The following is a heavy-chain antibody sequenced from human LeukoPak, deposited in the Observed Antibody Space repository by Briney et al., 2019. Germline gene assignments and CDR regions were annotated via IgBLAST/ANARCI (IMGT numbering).Heavy chain of an antibody. CDR2: IYYSGST. D-gene: IGHD3-10*01. V-gene: IGHV4-39*07. CDR1: GGSISTISYY. CDR3: ARDARVQKWFGELLKTTTYYFDY. Sequence: SETLSLTCTVSGGSISTISYYWGWIRQSPGKGLEWIGSIYYSGSTFYNPSLKSRVTISVDTSKNQFSLKLSSVTAADTAVYYCARDARVQKWFGELLKTTTYYFDYWGQGTLVTVSS. J-gene: IGHJ4*02.